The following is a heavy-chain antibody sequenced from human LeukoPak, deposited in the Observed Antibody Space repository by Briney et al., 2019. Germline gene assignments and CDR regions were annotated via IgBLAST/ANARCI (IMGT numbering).Heavy chain of an antibody. CDR2: IFCTDEK. D-gene: IGHD6-6*01. V-gene: IGHV2-5*01. Sequence: SGPTLVKPTQALTLTCTFSGFSLSTSEMGVGWIRQPPGKALEWLALIFCTDEKHYSPSLKSRITIIKVTSKNQVVLTMNNIARVVTATYYGAHRHVAVRPFDPWGQGTLVTVSS. CDR3: AHRHVAVRPFDP. J-gene: IGHJ5*02. CDR1: GFSLSTSEMG.